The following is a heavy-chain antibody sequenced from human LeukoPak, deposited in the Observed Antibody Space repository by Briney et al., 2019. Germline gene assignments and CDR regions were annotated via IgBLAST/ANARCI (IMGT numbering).Heavy chain of an antibody. CDR1: GYTFTSYA. V-gene: IGHV7-4-1*02. J-gene: IGHJ6*03. CDR3: ARDLQQWLVRAGSLMDV. D-gene: IGHD6-19*01. CDR2: INTNTGNP. Sequence: GASVKVSCKASGYTFTSYAMNWVRQAPGQGLEWMGWINTNTGNPTYAQGFTGRFVFSLDTSVSTAYLQISSLKAEDTAVYYCARDLQQWLVRAGSLMDVWGKGTTVTVSS.